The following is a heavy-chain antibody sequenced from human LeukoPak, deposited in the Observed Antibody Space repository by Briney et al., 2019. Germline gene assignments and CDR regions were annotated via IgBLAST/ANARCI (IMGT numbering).Heavy chain of an antibody. D-gene: IGHD3-22*01. CDR3: AKGRYYDSSLDC. J-gene: IGHJ4*02. CDR1: GFTFSSYA. V-gene: IGHV3-30*02. CDR2: IRYDGSNK. Sequence: GGSLRLSCAASGFTFSSYAMSWVRQAPGKGLEWVAFIRYDGSNKYYADSVKGRFTISRDNSKNTLYLQMNSLRAEDTAVYYCAKGRYYDSSLDCWGQGTLVTVSS.